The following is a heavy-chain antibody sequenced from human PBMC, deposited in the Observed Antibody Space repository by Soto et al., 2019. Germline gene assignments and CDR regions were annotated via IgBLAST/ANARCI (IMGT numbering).Heavy chain of an antibody. D-gene: IGHD3-10*01. J-gene: IGHJ6*02. CDR3: ITYSPIEVLLWFVERYYYGMDV. Sequence: GVSLRLSCAASGFTFSSYGMHWVRQAPGKGLEWVAVISYDGSNKYYADSVKGRFTISRDNSKNTLYLQMNSLKTEDTAVYYCITYSPIEVLLWFVERYYYGMDVWGQGTTVTVS. CDR2: ISYDGSNK. CDR1: GFTFSSYG. V-gene: IGHV3-30*03.